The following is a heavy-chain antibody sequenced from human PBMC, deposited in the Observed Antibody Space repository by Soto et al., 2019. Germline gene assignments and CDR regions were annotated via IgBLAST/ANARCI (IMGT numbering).Heavy chain of an antibody. CDR1: GGSISGYY. CDR3: ARTDAGYSGSLLEFLRGGAFDI. Sequence: QLQLQESGPGLVKPSETLSLTCTVSGGSISGYYWSWIRQPPGKGLELIGYIYYSGSTNYNPSLKSRVTISVDMSQNSSSLKLSSVTAADMAVYYCARTDAGYSGSLLEFLRGGAFDIRGQGTMVTVSS. V-gene: IGHV4-59*01. J-gene: IGHJ3*02. D-gene: IGHD6-13*01. CDR2: IYYSGST.